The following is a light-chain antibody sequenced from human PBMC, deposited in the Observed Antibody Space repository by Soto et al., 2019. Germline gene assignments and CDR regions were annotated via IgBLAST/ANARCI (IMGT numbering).Light chain of an antibody. CDR3: QQYRGT. CDR1: LSVSSTY. Sequence: EIVLTQSPGTLSLSPGERATLSCRASLSVSSTYLAWYQQKPGQAPRLLIYGTSSRATGIPDRFSGRGSGTNFTLTISRLEPEDFAVYYCQQYRGTFGQGTKVEIK. J-gene: IGKJ1*01. CDR2: GTS. V-gene: IGKV3-20*01.